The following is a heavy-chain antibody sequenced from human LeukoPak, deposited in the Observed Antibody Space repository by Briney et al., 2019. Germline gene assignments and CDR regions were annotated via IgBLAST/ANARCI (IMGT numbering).Heavy chain of an antibody. CDR2: INPSGGSI. D-gene: IGHD3-10*01. J-gene: IGHJ6*03. Sequence: ASVKVSCKASGYTFTSYYMHWVRQAPGQGLEWMGIINPSGGSINYAQKFQGRVTMTRDTSTNTVYMELSSLRSEDTAVYYCARGPSITMVRGGQWYYYMDVWGKGTTVTISS. V-gene: IGHV1-46*01. CDR1: GYTFTSYY. CDR3: ARGPSITMVRGGQWYYYMDV.